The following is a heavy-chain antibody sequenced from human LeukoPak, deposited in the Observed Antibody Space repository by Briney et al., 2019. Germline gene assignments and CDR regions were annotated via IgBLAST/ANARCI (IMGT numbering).Heavy chain of an antibody. D-gene: IGHD1-26*01. V-gene: IGHV3-30*18. CDR3: AKDEGATLDY. CDR1: GFTFSSYG. Sequence: PGGSLRLSCAASGFTFSSYGMHWVRQAPGKGLEWVAVIPYDGSNKYYADSVKGRFTISRDNSKNTLYLQMNSLRAEDTAVYYCAKDEGATLDYWGRGTLVTVSS. CDR2: IPYDGSNK. J-gene: IGHJ4*02.